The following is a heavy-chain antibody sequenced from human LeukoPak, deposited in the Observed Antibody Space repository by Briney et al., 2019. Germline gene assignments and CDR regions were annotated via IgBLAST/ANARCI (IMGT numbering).Heavy chain of an antibody. V-gene: IGHV3-30-3*01. D-gene: IGHD3-3*01. CDR1: GFTFSSYA. CDR2: ISYDGSNK. Sequence: GGSLRLSCAAPGFTFSSYAMHWVRQAPGKGLEWVAVISYDGSNKYYADSVKGRFTISRDNSKNTLYLQMNSLRAEDTAVYYCARDGDYDFWSGYYTSYYFDYWGQGTLVTVSS. CDR3: ARDGDYDFWSGYYTSYYFDY. J-gene: IGHJ4*02.